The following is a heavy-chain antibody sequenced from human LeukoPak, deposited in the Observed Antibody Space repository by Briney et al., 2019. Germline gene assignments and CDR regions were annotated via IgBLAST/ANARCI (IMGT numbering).Heavy chain of an antibody. J-gene: IGHJ4*02. Sequence: PSQTLSLTCTVSGGSISSGGYYWSWIRQHPGKGLEWIGYIYYSGSTDYNPSLTSRVTMSVDMSKNQFSLKLSSVTAADTAVYYCARAPMRGIPNFDYWGQGTLSPSPQ. D-gene: IGHD3-22*01. CDR2: IYYSGST. CDR3: ARAPMRGIPNFDY. CDR1: GGSISSGGYY. V-gene: IGHV4-31*03.